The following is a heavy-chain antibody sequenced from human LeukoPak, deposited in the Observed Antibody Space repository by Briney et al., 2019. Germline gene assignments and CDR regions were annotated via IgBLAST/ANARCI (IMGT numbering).Heavy chain of an antibody. J-gene: IGHJ4*02. CDR1: GSSINNFY. CDR2: IQTSGST. CDR3: ARGHSGSYYGY. Sequence: LETLSLTCTVSGSSINNFYWTWIRQPAGKGLEWIGRIQTSGSTNYNPSLKSRVTMSLDTSKNQFSLSLSSVTAADTAVYYCARGHSGSYYGYWGQGTLVTVSS. V-gene: IGHV4-4*07. D-gene: IGHD1-26*01.